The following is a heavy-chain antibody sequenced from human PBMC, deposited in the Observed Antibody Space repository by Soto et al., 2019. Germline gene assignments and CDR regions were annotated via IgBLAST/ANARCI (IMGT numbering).Heavy chain of an antibody. J-gene: IGHJ6*02. CDR1: GGSISSSGYY. CDR2: IYYSGST. Sequence: SETLSLTCTVSGGSISSSGYYWSWIRQHPGKGLEWIGYIYYSGSTYYNPSLKSRVTISVDTSKNQFSLKLSSVTAADTAVYYCAVDTAMGNYYYYGMDVWGQGTTVTVSS. CDR3: AVDTAMGNYYYYGMDV. V-gene: IGHV4-31*03. D-gene: IGHD5-18*01.